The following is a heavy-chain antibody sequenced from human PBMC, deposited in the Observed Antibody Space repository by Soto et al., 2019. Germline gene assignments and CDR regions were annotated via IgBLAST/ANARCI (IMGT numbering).Heavy chain of an antibody. Sequence: EAQLLESGGGLVQPGGSLRLSCAASGFTFSDYGMSWVRQSPGGGLEWVSSISGSGDKIYYVDSVKGRFTVSRDNSKKTLFLELNSLRAEDTAVYYCARGFKIDWFVEMEYWGQGSLVTVSS. J-gene: IGHJ4*02. CDR2: ISGSGDKI. D-gene: IGHD3-9*01. V-gene: IGHV3-23*02. CDR1: GFTFSDYG. CDR3: ARGFKIDWFVEMEY.